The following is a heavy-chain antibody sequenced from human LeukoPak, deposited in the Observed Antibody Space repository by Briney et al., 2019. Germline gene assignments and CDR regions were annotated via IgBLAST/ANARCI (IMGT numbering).Heavy chain of an antibody. J-gene: IGHJ4*02. CDR1: GFTFSDYY. CDR2: ISSSGSTI. Sequence: GGSLRLSCAASGFTFSDYYMSWIRQAPGKGLEWVSYISSSGSTIYYADSVKGRFTISRDNAKNSLYLQMNSLRAEDTAVYYCAGTYYGDYGTTYSLDYWGQGTLVTVSS. CDR3: AGTYYGDYGTTYSLDY. V-gene: IGHV3-11*04. D-gene: IGHD4-17*01.